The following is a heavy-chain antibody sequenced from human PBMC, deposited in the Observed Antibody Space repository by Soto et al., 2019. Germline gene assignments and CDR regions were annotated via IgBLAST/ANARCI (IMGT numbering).Heavy chain of an antibody. V-gene: IGHV4-34*01. CDR2: INHSGST. CDR1: GGSFSGYY. Sequence: SETLSLTCAVYGGSFSGYYWSWIRQPPGKGLEWIGEINHSGSTNYNPSLKSRVTISVDTSKNQFSLKLSSVTAADTAVYYCARKGWYYDFWSGPRLKPCWFDPWGQGTLVTVSS. D-gene: IGHD3-3*01. CDR3: ARKGWYYDFWSGPRLKPCWFDP. J-gene: IGHJ5*02.